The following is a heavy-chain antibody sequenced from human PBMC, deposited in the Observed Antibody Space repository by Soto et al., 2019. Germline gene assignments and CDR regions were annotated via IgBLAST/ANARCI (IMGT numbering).Heavy chain of an antibody. CDR1: GYTLTGYY. D-gene: IGHD5-12*01. V-gene: IGHV1-2*04. CDR3: ASSEIGATLSGMDV. J-gene: IGHJ6*02. Sequence: ASVKVSCKASGYTLTGYYMHWVRQAPGQGLEWMGWINPNSGGTNYAQKFQGWVTMTRDTSISTAYMELSRLRSDDTAVYYCASSEIGATLSGMDVWGQGTTVTSP. CDR2: INPNSGGT.